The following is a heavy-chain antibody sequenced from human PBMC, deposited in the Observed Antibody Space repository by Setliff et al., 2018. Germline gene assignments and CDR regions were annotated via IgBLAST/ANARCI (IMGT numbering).Heavy chain of an antibody. V-gene: IGHV3-21*01. Sequence: GGSLRLSCAASGFTFSTHSMNWVRQAPGKGLEWVSSISRSSTYIYYADSMKGRFTISRDNAKNALYLQMNSLRAEDTAVYYCASAGHSGSWFPFDAFHIWGQGTMVTVSS. CDR2: ISRSSTYI. D-gene: IGHD6-13*01. J-gene: IGHJ3*02. CDR1: GFTFSTHS. CDR3: ASAGHSGSWFPFDAFHI.